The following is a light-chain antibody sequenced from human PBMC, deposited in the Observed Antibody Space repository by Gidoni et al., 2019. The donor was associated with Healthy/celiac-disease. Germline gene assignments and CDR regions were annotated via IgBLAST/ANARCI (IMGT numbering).Light chain of an antibody. Sequence: DVQMTQSTCYLSSSVGDRVNITCQASQDIIDYVNWYQQKPGKAPKLLIYDASNLETGVPSRFSASGSGTDFTFSIIRLQPEAIATYYCQQYDNLPRVTFGPGTKVDIK. CDR1: QDIIDY. CDR3: QQYDNLPRVT. J-gene: IGKJ3*01. CDR2: DAS. V-gene: IGKV1-33*01.